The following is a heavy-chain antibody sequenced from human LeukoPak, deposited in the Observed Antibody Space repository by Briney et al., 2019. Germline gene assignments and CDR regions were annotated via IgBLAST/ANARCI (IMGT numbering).Heavy chain of an antibody. J-gene: IGHJ6*03. CDR2: ISGSGGST. CDR1: GFTFSSYA. D-gene: IGHD3-3*01. Sequence: GGSLRLSCAASGFTFSSYAMSWVRQAPGKGLEWVSAISGSGGSTYYADSVKGRFTISRDNSKNTLYLQMNSLRAEDTAVYYCAKGTSDFWSGYYSNYYYYMDVWGKGTTVTVSS. CDR3: AKGTSDFWSGYYSNYYYYMDV. V-gene: IGHV3-23*01.